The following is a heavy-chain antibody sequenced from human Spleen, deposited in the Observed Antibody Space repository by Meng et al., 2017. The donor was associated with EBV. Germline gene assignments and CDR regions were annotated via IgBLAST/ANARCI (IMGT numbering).Heavy chain of an antibody. Sequence: GSGPGHVKPSEPLSATCTVAGDSISSFYYWGWIRQPQGRGLECIGSVHYTGSTYYSPSLKSRVTVSVDTSKNQFSLRLTSVTAAGTAVYYCARPFPSWQSPRLDPFGAWGQGTLVTVSS. V-gene: IGHV4-39*01. CDR2: VHYTGST. CDR1: GDSISSFYY. CDR3: ARPFPSWQSPRLDPFGA. D-gene: IGHD6-19*01. J-gene: IGHJ5*02.